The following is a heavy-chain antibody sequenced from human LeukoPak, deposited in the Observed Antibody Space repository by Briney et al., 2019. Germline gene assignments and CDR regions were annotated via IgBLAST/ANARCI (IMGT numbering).Heavy chain of an antibody. CDR2: VWYDGSNK. CDR3: ARAVTSGGVIVPFDY. V-gene: IGHV3-33*01. Sequence: GRSLRLSCAASGSTFSTYGMNWVRQAPGKGLEWVAVVWYDGSNKYYADSMKGRFTISRDNSKNTLYLQMNSLRAEDTAVYYCARAVTSGGVIVPFDYWGQGTLVTVSS. D-gene: IGHD3-16*02. CDR1: GSTFSTYG. J-gene: IGHJ4*02.